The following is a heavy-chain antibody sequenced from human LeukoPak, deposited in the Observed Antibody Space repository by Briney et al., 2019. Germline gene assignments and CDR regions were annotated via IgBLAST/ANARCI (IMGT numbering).Heavy chain of an antibody. J-gene: IGHJ4*02. CDR3: VTSWVRQQRDF. CDR1: GFIFRDYW. V-gene: IGHV3-7*01. D-gene: IGHD3-10*01. CDR2: IEPDGSGK. Sequence: GGSLRLSCAASGFIFRDYWMSWVRQAPGKGLEWVADIEPDGSGKTYVDSVKGRFTISRDNAQQSLYLQMDTLTAEDTAVYYCVTSWVRQQRDFWGQGTLVTVSS.